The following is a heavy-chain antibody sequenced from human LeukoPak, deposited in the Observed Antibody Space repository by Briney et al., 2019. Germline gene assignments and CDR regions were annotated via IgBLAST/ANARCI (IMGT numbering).Heavy chain of an antibody. D-gene: IGHD3-22*01. CDR2: ISYDGSNK. J-gene: IGHJ4*02. CDR3: ARVGRYENDSRIY. Sequence: PGGSLRLSCAASGFTFSSYAMHWVRQAPGKGLEWVAVISYDGSNKYYADSVKGRFTISRDNSKNTLYLQMNSLRAEDTAVYYCARVGRYENDSRIYWGQGTLVTVSS. V-gene: IGHV3-30-3*01. CDR1: GFTFSSYA.